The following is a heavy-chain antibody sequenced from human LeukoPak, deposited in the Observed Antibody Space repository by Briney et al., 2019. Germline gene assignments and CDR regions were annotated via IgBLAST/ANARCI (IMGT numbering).Heavy chain of an antibody. D-gene: IGHD4-17*01. Sequence: KTGGSLRLSCAASGFTFSNAWMSWVRQAPGKGLEWVGRIKSRADGGTTDYAAPVKNRFTISRDDSKNMLYLQLNSLKTEDTALYYCTTNPTVTTDRGYWGQGTLVTVSS. J-gene: IGHJ4*02. CDR2: IKSRADGGTT. CDR3: TTNPTVTTDRGY. V-gene: IGHV3-15*01. CDR1: GFTFSNAW.